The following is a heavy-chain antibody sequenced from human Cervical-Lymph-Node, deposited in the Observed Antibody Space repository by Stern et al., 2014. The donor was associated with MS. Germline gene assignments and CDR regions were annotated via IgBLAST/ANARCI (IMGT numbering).Heavy chain of an antibody. CDR3: ASGTGSKRPTGNY. D-gene: IGHD3/OR15-3a*01. V-gene: IGHV1-46*01. CDR1: GYSFTSHY. Sequence: QDQLVQSGAEVKKPGASVKGSCKASGYSFTSHYMHWVRQAPGQGLEWVGIINPSGDSASYAQKLQGRVTMTRDTSTSTVYMELSSLRSEDTAVYYCASGTGSKRPTGNYWGQGTLVTVSS. CDR2: INPSGDSA. J-gene: IGHJ4*02.